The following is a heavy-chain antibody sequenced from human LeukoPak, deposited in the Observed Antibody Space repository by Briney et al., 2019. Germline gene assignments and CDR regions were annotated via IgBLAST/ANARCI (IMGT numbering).Heavy chain of an antibody. Sequence: GGSLRPSRAASGFTFSSYGMHWVRQAPGKGLEWVANIKYDGSEKYYVDSVKGRFTISRDNAKNSLYLQMNSLRAEDTAVYYCARGGTTFEHWGQGTLVTVSS. CDR1: GFTFSSYG. CDR3: ARGGTTFEH. V-gene: IGHV3-7*01. J-gene: IGHJ4*02. CDR2: IKYDGSEK. D-gene: IGHD1-1*01.